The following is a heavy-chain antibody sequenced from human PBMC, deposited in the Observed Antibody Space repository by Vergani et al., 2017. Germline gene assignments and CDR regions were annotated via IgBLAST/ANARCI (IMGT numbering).Heavy chain of an antibody. Sequence: EVQLVESGGGLVQPGRSLRLSCTASGFTFGDYAMSWVRQAPGKGLEWVSAISGSGGSTYYADSVKGRFTISRDNSKNTLYLQMNSLRAEDTAVYYCAKGGGSYRIDYWGQGTLVTVSS. J-gene: IGHJ4*02. CDR2: ISGSGGST. CDR3: AKGGGSYRIDY. D-gene: IGHD1-26*01. V-gene: IGHV3-23*04. CDR1: GFTFGDYA.